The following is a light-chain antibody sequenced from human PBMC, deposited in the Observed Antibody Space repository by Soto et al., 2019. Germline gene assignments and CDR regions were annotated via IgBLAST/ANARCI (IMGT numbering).Light chain of an antibody. CDR2: GAS. J-gene: IGKJ4*01. V-gene: IGKV3-20*01. Sequence: IVLTHSPGTLSLSPGERATLSCRASQSVRSDYLAWYQQKPGQAPRLHIYGASTRATGIPDRFSGGGSGTDFTLTISRLEPEDFAVYYCQQFSSYPLTFGGGTKVDI. CDR3: QQFSSYPLT. CDR1: QSVRSDY.